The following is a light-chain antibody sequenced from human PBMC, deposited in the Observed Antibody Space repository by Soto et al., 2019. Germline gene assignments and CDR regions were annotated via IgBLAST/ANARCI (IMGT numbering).Light chain of an antibody. CDR2: GAS. CDR3: QPYGSSRT. Sequence: DIVLTQSPGTLSLSPGDRATLSCRASQSVSSSYLAWYQQKPGQAPRLLIYGASSRATGIPDRFSGSGSGTDFTLTISRLEPEDFAVYYCQPYGSSRTFGQGTKVEIK. V-gene: IGKV3-20*01. CDR1: QSVSSSY. J-gene: IGKJ1*01.